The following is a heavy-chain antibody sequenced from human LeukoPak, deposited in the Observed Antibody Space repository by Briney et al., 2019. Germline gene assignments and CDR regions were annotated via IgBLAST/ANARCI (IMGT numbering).Heavy chain of an antibody. Sequence: PSETLSLTCTVSGYSISSGYYWGWIRQPPGKGLEWIGSIYHSGSTYYNPSLKSRVTISVDTSKNQFSLKLSSVTAADTAVYYCARFHPGYSSGWYPGYWGQXTLVTVSS. V-gene: IGHV4-38-2*02. D-gene: IGHD6-19*01. CDR2: IYHSGST. J-gene: IGHJ4*02. CDR1: GYSISSGYY. CDR3: ARFHPGYSSGWYPGY.